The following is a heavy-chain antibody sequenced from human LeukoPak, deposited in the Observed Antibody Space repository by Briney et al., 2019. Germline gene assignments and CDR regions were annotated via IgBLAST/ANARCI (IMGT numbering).Heavy chain of an antibody. V-gene: IGHV4-34*01. J-gene: IGHJ4*02. CDR2: INHSGST. Sequence: SETLSLTCAVYGGSFSGYYWSWIRQPPGKGLEWLGEINHSGSTNYNPSLKSRVTISVDTSKNQFSLKLSSVTAADTAVYYCARKLVLGRYSYGYRPYYFDYWGQGTLVTVSS. D-gene: IGHD5-18*01. CDR3: ARKLVLGRYSYGYRPYYFDY. CDR1: GGSFSGYY.